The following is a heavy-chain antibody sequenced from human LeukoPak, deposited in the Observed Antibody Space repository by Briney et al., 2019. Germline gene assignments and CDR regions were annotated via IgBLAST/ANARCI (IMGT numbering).Heavy chain of an antibody. D-gene: IGHD3-3*01. J-gene: IGHJ4*02. CDR3: ARVGVVRRYFDY. CDR1: GYTFTSYY. Sequence: GASVKVSCKESGYTFTSYYMHWVRQAPGQGLEWTGIINPSGGSTSYAQKFQGRVTMTRDTSTSTVYMELSSLRSEDTAVYYCARVGVVRRYFDYWGQGTLVTVSS. V-gene: IGHV1-46*01. CDR2: INPSGGST.